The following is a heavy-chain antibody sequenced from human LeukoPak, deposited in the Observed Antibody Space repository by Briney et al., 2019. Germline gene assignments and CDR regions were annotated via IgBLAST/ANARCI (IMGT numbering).Heavy chain of an antibody. CDR1: GFTFISYG. CDR3: ATLSTLYYDSSGYKSCPDY. J-gene: IGHJ4*02. V-gene: IGHV3-30*03. CDR2: ISYDGGNQ. D-gene: IGHD3-22*01. Sequence: GRSLRLSCEASGFTFISYGVHWVRQAPGKGLEWVSVISYDGGNQKYADSVKGRFTISRDNAKNSLYLQMNSLRAEDTAVYYCATLSTLYYDSSGYKSCPDYWGQGTLVTVSS.